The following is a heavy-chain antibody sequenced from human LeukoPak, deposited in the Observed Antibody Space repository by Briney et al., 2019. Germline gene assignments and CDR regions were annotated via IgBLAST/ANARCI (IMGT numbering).Heavy chain of an antibody. CDR1: GFTFSSYG. V-gene: IGHV3-33*01. CDR3: SRSANYYDSSGSFDY. Sequence: GGSLRLSCAASGFTFSSYGMHWVRQAPGKGLEWVAVTWYDGSNKYYADSVKSRFTISRDNSKNTLYLQMNGLRAEDTAVYYCSRSANYYDSSGSFDYWGQGTLVTVSS. J-gene: IGHJ4*02. CDR2: TWYDGSNK. D-gene: IGHD3-22*01.